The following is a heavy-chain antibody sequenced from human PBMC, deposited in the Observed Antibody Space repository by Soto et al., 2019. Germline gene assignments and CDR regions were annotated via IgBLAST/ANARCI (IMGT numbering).Heavy chain of an antibody. CDR1: AYTFTSYF. V-gene: IGHV1-46*01. J-gene: IGHJ1*01. D-gene: IGHD2-8*01. CDR3: ARDQMVYAKESTEYFQH. CDR2: INPSGGST. Sequence: GASGKVSCKASAYTFTSYFLLWVRQFPGQGLEWMGIINPSGGSTSYAQKFQGRVTMTRDTSTSTVYMELSSLRSEDTAVYYCARDQMVYAKESTEYFQHWGQGTLVTVSS.